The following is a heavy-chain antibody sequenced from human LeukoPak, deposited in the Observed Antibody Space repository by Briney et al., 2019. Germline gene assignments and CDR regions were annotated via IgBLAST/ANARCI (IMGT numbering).Heavy chain of an antibody. CDR1: GFTFSTYW. D-gene: IGHD6-13*01. Sequence: GGPLRLSCGASGFTFSTYWMHWVRQATGKGPVWCSHIDSDGSSATYGDSAKGRLTISRDNSKNMVYLQMNSLRADDTAIYYCARATAATAGIDYWGQGALFTVSS. J-gene: IGHJ4*02. CDR3: ARATAATAGIDY. V-gene: IGHV3-74*01. CDR2: IDSDGSSA.